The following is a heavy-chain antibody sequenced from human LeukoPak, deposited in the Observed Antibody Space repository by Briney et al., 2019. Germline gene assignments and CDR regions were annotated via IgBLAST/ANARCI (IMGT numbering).Heavy chain of an antibody. CDR1: GGSISSSSYY. CDR2: IYYSGST. J-gene: IGHJ3*02. V-gene: IGHV4-39*01. Sequence: PSETLSLTCTVSGGSISSSSYYWGWIRQPPGKGLEWIGSIYYSGSTYYNPSLKSRVTIRVDTPKNQFSLKLSSVTAADTAVYYCARSQAFDIWGQGTMVTVSS. CDR3: ARSQAFDI.